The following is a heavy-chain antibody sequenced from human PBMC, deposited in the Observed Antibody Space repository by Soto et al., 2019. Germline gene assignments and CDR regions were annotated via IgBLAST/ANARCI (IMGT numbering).Heavy chain of an antibody. CDR1: GGSIISGDYY. CDR2: IYYSGDT. V-gene: IGHV4-30-4*02. J-gene: IGHJ6*02. Sequence: SETLSLTCTVSGGSIISGDYYWSWIRQPPGKGLEWIGYIYYSGDTSYNTSLKSRVTISIDTSKNQFSLKLSSVYYCAREGALLFGGNSDYYSTMDVWGQGTTVT. D-gene: IGHD2-21*02. CDR3: FGGNSDYYSTMDV.